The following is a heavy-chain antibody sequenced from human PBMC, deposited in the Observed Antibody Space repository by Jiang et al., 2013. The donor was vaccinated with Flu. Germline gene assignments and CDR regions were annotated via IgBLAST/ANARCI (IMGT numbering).Heavy chain of an antibody. D-gene: IGHD7-27*01. CDR3: ARVSKPLEDYPRWGMDV. Sequence: VVQPGRSLRLSCAASGFTFRSYGMHWVRQIPGRGLEWVAVISASGISKYHADSVQGRFTIFKGNFKNTLFLQMNDLRPEDTAVYHCARVSKPLEDYPRWGMDVWGQGTTVTVSS. CDR2: ISASGISK. CDR1: GFTFRSYG. V-gene: IGHV3-30*03. J-gene: IGHJ6*02.